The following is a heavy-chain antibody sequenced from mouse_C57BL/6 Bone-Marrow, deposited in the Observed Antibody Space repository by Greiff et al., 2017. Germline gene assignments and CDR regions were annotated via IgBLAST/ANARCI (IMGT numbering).Heavy chain of an antibody. D-gene: IGHD1-1*01. CDR2: IRNKANNHAT. J-gene: IGHJ4*01. CDR3: TRPLYYYGSSPYYAMDY. Sequence: EVHLVESGGGLVQPGGSMKLSCAASGFTFSDAWMDWVRQSPEKGLEWVAEIRNKANNHATYYAESVKGRFTISRDDSKSSVYLQMNSLRAEDTGIYYCTRPLYYYGSSPYYAMDYWGQGTSVTVSS. CDR1: GFTFSDAW. V-gene: IGHV6-6*01.